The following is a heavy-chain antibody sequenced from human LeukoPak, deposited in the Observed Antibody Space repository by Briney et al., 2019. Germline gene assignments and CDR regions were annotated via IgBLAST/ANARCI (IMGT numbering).Heavy chain of an antibody. Sequence: SETLSLTCTVSGGSISSYYWSWIRQPPGKGLEWIGRIYTSGSTNYNPSLKSRVTISVDTSKNQFSLKLSSVTAADTAVYYCARERPYCSSTSCLDYYYYYYMDVWGKGTTVTVSS. V-gene: IGHV4-4*08. CDR1: GGSISSYY. CDR3: ARERPYCSSTSCLDYYYYYYMDV. J-gene: IGHJ6*03. D-gene: IGHD2-2*01. CDR2: IYTSGST.